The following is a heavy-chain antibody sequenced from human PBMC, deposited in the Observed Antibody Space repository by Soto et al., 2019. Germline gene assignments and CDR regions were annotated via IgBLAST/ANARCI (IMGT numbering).Heavy chain of an antibody. CDR2: INHSGST. J-gene: IGHJ4*02. CDR3: ARGLYDILTGYHPFYFDY. CDR1: GGSFSGYY. Sequence: PSETLSLTCAVYGGSFSGYYWSWIRQPPGKGLEWIGEINHSGSTNYNPSLKSRVTISVDTSKNQFSLKLSSVTAADTAVYYCARGLYDILTGYHPFYFDYWGQGTLVTVSS. D-gene: IGHD3-9*01. V-gene: IGHV4-34*01.